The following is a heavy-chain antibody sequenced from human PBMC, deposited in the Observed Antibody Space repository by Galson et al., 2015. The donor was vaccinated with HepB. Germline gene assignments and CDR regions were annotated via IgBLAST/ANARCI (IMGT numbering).Heavy chain of an antibody. CDR1: GYTFTSYA. J-gene: IGHJ4*02. D-gene: IGHD6-13*01. CDR2: INTNTGNP. Sequence: SVKVSCKASGYTFTSYAMNWVRRAPGQGLEWMGWINTNTGNPTYAQGFTGRFVFSLDTSVSTAYLQISSLKAEDTAVYYCARPPRRLAAAGFDYFDYWGQGTLVTVSS. CDR3: ARPPRRLAAAGFDYFDY. V-gene: IGHV7-4-1*02.